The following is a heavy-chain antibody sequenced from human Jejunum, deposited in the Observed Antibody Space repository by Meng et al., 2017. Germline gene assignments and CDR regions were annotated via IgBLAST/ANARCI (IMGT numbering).Heavy chain of an antibody. Sequence: GESLKISCDTSGFTPDDYGLSWVRQAPGKGLEWVSRISWNGAGTGSADSVAGRFSISRDNARKSLYLQMNSLRAEDTAVYYCSRGGYYDRSGYKPNDHWGEGTLVTVSS. CDR2: ISWNGAGT. J-gene: IGHJ5*02. V-gene: IGHV3-20*04. CDR3: SRGGYYDRSGYKPNDH. CDR1: GFTPDDYG. D-gene: IGHD3-22*01.